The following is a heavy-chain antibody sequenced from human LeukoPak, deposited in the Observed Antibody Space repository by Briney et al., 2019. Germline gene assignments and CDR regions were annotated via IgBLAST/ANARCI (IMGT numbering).Heavy chain of an antibody. J-gene: IGHJ3*02. Sequence: PSVTVSLTCAVSGGSLSSYYWTWIRQPPGTGLEWIGYVYYNGYTNHNPSLRSRVTISVDASKNQFTLKLNSVTAADTAVYYCARRNVLTEGEAFDIWGQGTLVTVSS. D-gene: IGHD3-16*01. CDR3: ARRNVLTEGEAFDI. V-gene: IGHV4-59*08. CDR1: GGSLSSYY. CDR2: VYYNGYT.